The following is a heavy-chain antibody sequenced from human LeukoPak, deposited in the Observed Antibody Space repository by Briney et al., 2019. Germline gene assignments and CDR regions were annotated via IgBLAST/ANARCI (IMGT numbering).Heavy chain of an antibody. CDR3: ARREGSFDS. CDR2: IYYTGST. J-gene: IGHJ4*02. CDR1: GGSISSYN. Sequence: SETLSLTRTVSGGSISSYNWSWIRQPPGKGLEWIGYIYYTGSTNYNPSLKSRVTISVDTSKNEFSLKLSSVTAADTAIYYCARREGSFDSWGQGTLVTVSS. D-gene: IGHD3-10*01. V-gene: IGHV4-59*01.